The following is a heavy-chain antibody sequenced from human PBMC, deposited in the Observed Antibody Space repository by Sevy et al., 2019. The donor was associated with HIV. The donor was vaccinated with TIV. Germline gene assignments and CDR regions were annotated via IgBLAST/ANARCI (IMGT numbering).Heavy chain of an antibody. CDR1: GGSISSSHY. J-gene: IGHJ6*02. CDR2: MYYSGSS. CDR3: ARSTYYDFWSGPSYGMDV. Sequence: SETLSLTCTVSGGSISSSHYWSWIRQPPGKGLEWIGYMYYSGSSNYNPSLKSRVTISVDTSKNQFSLKLSSVTAADTAVYYCARSTYYDFWSGPSYGMDVWGQGTTVTVSS. V-gene: IGHV4-59*11. D-gene: IGHD3-3*01.